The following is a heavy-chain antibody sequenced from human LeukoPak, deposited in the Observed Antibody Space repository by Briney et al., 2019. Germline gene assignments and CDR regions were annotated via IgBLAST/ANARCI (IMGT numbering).Heavy chain of an antibody. CDR2: IYTGGST. CDR3: ARDWGYCSSTSCPNWFDP. Sequence: PSETLSLTCTVSGGSISSGSYYWSWIRQPAGKGLEWIGRIYTGGSTNYNPSLKSRVTTSVDTSKNQFSMKLSSVTAADTAVYYCARDWGYCSSTSCPNWFDPWGQGTLVTVSS. CDR1: GGSISSGSYY. D-gene: IGHD2-2*01. V-gene: IGHV4-61*02. J-gene: IGHJ5*02.